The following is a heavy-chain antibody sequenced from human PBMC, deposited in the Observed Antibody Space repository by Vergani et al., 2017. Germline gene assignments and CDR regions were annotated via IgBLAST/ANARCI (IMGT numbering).Heavy chain of an antibody. Sequence: EVQLLESGGGLVQPGGSLRLSCAASGFTFSSYAMSWVRQAPGKGLEWVSAMSGSGGSTYYADSVKGRFTISRDNSISTAYLQRSSLRASDSAMYYCARLYGRDSSGSKYFDYWGQGTLVTVSS. CDR3: ARLYGRDSSGSKYFDY. V-gene: IGHV3-23*01. CDR1: GFTFSSYA. D-gene: IGHD3-22*01. CDR2: MSGSGGST. J-gene: IGHJ4*02.